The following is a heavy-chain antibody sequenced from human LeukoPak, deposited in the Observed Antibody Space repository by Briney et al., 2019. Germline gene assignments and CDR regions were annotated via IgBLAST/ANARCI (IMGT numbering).Heavy chain of an antibody. CDR2: ISYDGSNK. D-gene: IGHD2-15*01. CDR3: ASIVVVAAADAFDI. V-gene: IGHV3-30*04. CDR1: GFTFSSYA. J-gene: IGHJ3*02. Sequence: RGSLRLSCAASGFTFSSYAMHWVRQAPGKGLEWVAVISYDGSNKYYADSVKGRFTISRDNSKNTLYLQMNSLRAEDTAVYYCASIVVVAAADAFDIWGQGTMVTVSS.